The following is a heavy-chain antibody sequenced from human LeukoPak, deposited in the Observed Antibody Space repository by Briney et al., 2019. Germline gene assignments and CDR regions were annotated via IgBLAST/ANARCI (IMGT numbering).Heavy chain of an antibody. CDR2: INPNSGGT. D-gene: IGHD6-25*01. Sequence: GASVKVSCKASGYTFTGYFMHWVRQAPGQGLEWMGWINPNSGGTSYLQNFQGRVTMTRGTSISTAYMDLSRLRSDDTAVYYCARGRPGDYFDYWGQGTLVTVPS. CDR3: ARGRPGDYFDY. V-gene: IGHV1-2*02. J-gene: IGHJ4*02. CDR1: GYTFTGYF.